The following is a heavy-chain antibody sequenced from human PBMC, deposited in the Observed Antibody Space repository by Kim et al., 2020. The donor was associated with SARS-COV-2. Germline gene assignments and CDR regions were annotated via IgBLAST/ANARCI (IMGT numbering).Heavy chain of an antibody. Sequence: GGSLRLSCAASGFTFSSYSMNWVRQAPGKGLEWVSSISSSSSYIYYADSVKGRFTISRDNAKNSLYLQMNSLRAEDTAVYYCARETTVTTFGLRIDAFDIWGQGTMVTVSS. CDR1: GFTFSSYS. CDR3: ARETTVTTFGLRIDAFDI. CDR2: ISSSSSYI. D-gene: IGHD4-17*01. V-gene: IGHV3-21*01. J-gene: IGHJ3*02.